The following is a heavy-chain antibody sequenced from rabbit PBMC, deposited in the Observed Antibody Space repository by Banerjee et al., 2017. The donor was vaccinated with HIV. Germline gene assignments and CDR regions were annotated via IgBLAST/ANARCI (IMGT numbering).Heavy chain of an antibody. J-gene: IGHJ4*01. Sequence: QEQLVESGGGLVKPEGSLTLTCTASGFSFSSSYWICWVRQAPGKGLEWIACIGASSSGSTWYASWAKGRFTISKTSSTTVTLQMTSLTAADTATYFCAKDAGSDGASYYFNLWGPGTLVTVS. CDR3: AKDAGSDGASYYFNL. CDR2: IGASSSGST. D-gene: IGHD4-2*01. CDR1: GFSFSSSYW. V-gene: IGHV1S45*01.